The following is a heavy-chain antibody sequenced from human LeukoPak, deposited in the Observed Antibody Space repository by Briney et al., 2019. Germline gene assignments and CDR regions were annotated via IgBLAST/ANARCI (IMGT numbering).Heavy chain of an antibody. CDR2: IYYSGST. J-gene: IGHJ4*02. D-gene: IGHD4-17*01. CDR3: ATLYGEG. CDR1: GGSIRSYY. V-gene: IGHV4-59*08. Sequence: SETLSLTCTVSGGSIRSYYWSWIRQPPGKGLEWIGYIYYSGSTNYNPSLKSRVTISVDTSKNQFSLKLSSVTAADTAVYYCATLYGEGWGQGTLVTVSS.